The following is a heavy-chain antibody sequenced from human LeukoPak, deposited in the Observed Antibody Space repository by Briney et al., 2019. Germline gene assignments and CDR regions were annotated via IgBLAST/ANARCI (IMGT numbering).Heavy chain of an antibody. Sequence: PSETLSLTCAVYGGSFSGYYWSWIRQPPGEGLEWIGEINHSGSTNYNPSLKSRVTISVDTSKNQFSLKLSSVTAADTAVYYCARGKRRITMIVVVIPFFDYWGQGTLVTVSS. CDR2: INHSGST. CDR3: ARGKRRITMIVVVIPFFDY. CDR1: GGSFSGYY. J-gene: IGHJ4*02. D-gene: IGHD3-22*01. V-gene: IGHV4-34*01.